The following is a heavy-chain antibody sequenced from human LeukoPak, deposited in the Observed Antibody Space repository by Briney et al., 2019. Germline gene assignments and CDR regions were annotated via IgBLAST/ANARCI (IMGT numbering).Heavy chain of an antibody. J-gene: IGHJ6*02. CDR3: ARDYASAYYYARTSYPYGMDV. CDR1: GGSVSSRDFY. V-gene: IGHV4-30-4*01. CDR2: IYSSGST. D-gene: IGHD3-22*01. Sequence: SETLSLTCTVSGGSVSSRDFYWSWIRQPPGKGLEWIGYIYSSGSTYYNPSLKSRVAISIDTSNNQFSVKLSSVTAADTAVYFCARDYASAYYYARTSYPYGMDVWGQGTTVTVSS.